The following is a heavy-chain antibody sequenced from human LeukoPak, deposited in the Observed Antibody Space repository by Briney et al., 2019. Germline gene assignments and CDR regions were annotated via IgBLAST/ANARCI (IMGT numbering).Heavy chain of an antibody. D-gene: IGHD6-6*01. J-gene: IGHJ4*02. V-gene: IGHV1-2*02. CDR3: ARIRRQLASNGGFDY. CDR1: GYTFTSYG. CDR2: INPNSGGT. Sequence: ASVKVSCKASGYTFTSYGISWVRQAPGQGLEWMGWINPNSGGTNYAQKFQGRVTMTRDTSISTAYMELSRLRSDDTAVYYCARIRRQLASNGGFDYWGQGTLVTVSS.